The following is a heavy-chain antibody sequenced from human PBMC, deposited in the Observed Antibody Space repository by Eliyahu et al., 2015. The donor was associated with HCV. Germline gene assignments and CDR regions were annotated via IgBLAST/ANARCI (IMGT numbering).Heavy chain of an antibody. V-gene: IGHV4-39*01. J-gene: IGHJ4*02. Sequence: QLQLQESGPGLVKPSETLSLTCTVSGGSISSSSYYWGWIRQPPGKGLEWIGSIYYSGSTYYNPSLKSRVTISVDTSKNQFSLKLSSVTAADTAVYYCARLGRRWELSGNLFDYFDYWGQGTLVTVSS. CDR2: IYYSGST. CDR3: ARLGRRWELSGNLFDYFDY. D-gene: IGHD1-26*01. CDR1: GGSISSSSYY.